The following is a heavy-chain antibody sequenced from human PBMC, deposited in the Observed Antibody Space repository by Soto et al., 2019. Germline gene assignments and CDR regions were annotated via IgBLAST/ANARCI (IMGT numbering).Heavy chain of an antibody. D-gene: IGHD6-13*01. CDR1: GFTFSSYG. CDR3: ARGRGVAAAGIDY. V-gene: IGHV3-33*01. J-gene: IGHJ4*02. CDR2: IWYDGSNK. Sequence: QVQLVESGGGVVQPGRSLRLSCAASGFTFSSYGMRWVRQAPGKGLEWVAVIWYDGSNKYYADSVKGRFTISRDNSKNTLYLQMNSLRAEDTAVYYCARGRGVAAAGIDYWGQGTLVTVSS.